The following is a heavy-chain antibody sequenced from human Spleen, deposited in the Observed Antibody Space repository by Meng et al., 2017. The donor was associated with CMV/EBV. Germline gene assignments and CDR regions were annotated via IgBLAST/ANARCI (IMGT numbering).Heavy chain of an antibody. CDR3: ARDRGYGPYYYYGMDV. CDR1: GFTLSSYA. V-gene: IGHV3-30*04. J-gene: IGHJ6*02. CDR2: ISYDGNNK. Sequence: GESLKISCAASGFTLSSYAMHWVRQTPGKGLEWVAVISYDGNNKYYADSVGGRFTISRDNSKNTLHLKMNSLSPEDTAVYYCARDRGYGPYYYYGMDVWGQGTTVTVSS. D-gene: IGHD5-18*01.